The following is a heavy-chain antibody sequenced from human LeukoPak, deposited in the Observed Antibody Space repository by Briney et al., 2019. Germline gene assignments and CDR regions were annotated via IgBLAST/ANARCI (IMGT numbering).Heavy chain of an antibody. CDR3: ARVGGYNWNDGEVDAFDI. D-gene: IGHD1-1*01. CDR1: GYTFSSYG. CDR2: ISAYNGNT. V-gene: IGHV1-18*01. J-gene: IGHJ3*02. Sequence: ASVKLSCKASGYTFSSYGISWVRQDPGQGLEWMGWISAYNGNTNYAQKLQGRVTMTTDTSTSSAYMELRSLRSDDTAVYYCARVGGYNWNDGEVDAFDIWGQGTMVTVSS.